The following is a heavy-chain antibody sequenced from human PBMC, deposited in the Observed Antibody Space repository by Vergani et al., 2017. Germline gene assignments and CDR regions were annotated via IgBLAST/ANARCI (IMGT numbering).Heavy chain of an antibody. V-gene: IGHV4-61*02. Sequence: QVQLQESGPRLVRPSQTLSLTCTVSGGSINTGAYYWSWIRQPAGKGLEWIGRVYTSGMTNYNPSLKSRVTILVDRSKSQLSLKLTSVTAGDTAVYFCARDNGDLYYGMDVWGQGTTVTVSS. D-gene: IGHD2-8*01. J-gene: IGHJ6*02. CDR2: VYTSGMT. CDR1: GGSINTGAYY. CDR3: ARDNGDLYYGMDV.